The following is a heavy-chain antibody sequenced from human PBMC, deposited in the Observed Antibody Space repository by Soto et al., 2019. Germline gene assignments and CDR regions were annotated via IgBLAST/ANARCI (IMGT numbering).Heavy chain of an antibody. CDR2: VSAAGYTT. V-gene: IGHV3-30*18. CDR1: GFPFSSFG. CDR3: AKEGSIWNFAFDI. D-gene: IGHD6-13*01. J-gene: IGHJ3*02. Sequence: QGELLESGGGVVQPGTSLRLSCAASGFPFSSFGMHWVRQAPGKGLEWVAVVSAAGYTTYYSDSVKGRFNISRDNSRNTLNLQMNSLRREDTGLYYCAKEGSIWNFAFDIWGRGTMVTVSS.